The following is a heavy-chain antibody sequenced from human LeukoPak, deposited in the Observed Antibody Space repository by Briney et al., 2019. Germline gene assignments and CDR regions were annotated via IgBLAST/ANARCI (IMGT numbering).Heavy chain of an antibody. V-gene: IGHV3-48*01. Sequence: PGGSLRLSCAASGFTFSSYTMNWVRQPPGKGLEWVSNIGTSSTTTYYAGSVKGRFTISRDNSKNTLYLQMNSLRAEDTAVYYCAKDRSSSSSGYYFDYWGQGTLVTVSS. CDR2: IGTSSTTT. CDR1: GFTFSSYT. D-gene: IGHD6-6*01. CDR3: AKDRSSSSSGYYFDY. J-gene: IGHJ4*02.